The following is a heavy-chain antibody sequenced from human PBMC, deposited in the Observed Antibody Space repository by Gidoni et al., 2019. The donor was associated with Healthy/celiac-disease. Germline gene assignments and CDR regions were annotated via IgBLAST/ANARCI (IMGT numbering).Heavy chain of an antibody. CDR3: ARTIRLPQYYYDSSGYALDDAFDI. D-gene: IGHD3-22*01. Sequence: QVTLRESGPALVKPTQTLTLTCTFSGFSLSTSGMCVSWIRQPPGKALEWLALIDWDDDKYYSTSLKTRLTISKDTSKNQVVLTMTNMDPVDTATYYCARTIRLPQYYYDSSGYALDDAFDIWGQGTMVTVSS. J-gene: IGHJ3*02. V-gene: IGHV2-70*01. CDR1: GFSLSTSGMC. CDR2: IDWDDDK.